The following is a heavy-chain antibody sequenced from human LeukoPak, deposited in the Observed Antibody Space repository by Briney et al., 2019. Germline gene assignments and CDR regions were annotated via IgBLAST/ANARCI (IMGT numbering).Heavy chain of an antibody. CDR2: GST. J-gene: IGHJ5*02. CDR3: ARGNYDTSGYPGYNWFDP. D-gene: IGHD3-22*01. Sequence: GSTKFADSVKGRFTISRDNAKNTLYLQMSSLRAEDTAVYYCARGNYDTSGYPGYNWFDPWGQGTLVTVSS. V-gene: IGHV3-74*01.